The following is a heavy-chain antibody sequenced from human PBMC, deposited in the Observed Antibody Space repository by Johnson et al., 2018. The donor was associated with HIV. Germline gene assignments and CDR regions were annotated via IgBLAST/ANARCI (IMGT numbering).Heavy chain of an antibody. CDR3: ARIAVVVQHDAFDI. CDR1: GFTFSSYW. Sequence: VQLVESGGGLVQPGGSLRLSCVASGFTFSSYWMHWVRQAPGKGLVWVSRINSAGTYTTYEDSVQGRFTISRDNAKNTLYLQMNSLRAEDTAVYYCARIAVVVQHDAFDIWGQGTMVTVSS. D-gene: IGHD2-2*01. CDR2: INSAGTYT. J-gene: IGHJ3*02. V-gene: IGHV3-74*01.